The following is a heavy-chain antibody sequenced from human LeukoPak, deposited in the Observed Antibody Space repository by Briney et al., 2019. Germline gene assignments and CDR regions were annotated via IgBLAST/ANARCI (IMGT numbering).Heavy chain of an antibody. CDR1: GGSISSSSYY. V-gene: IGHV4-39*07. CDR2: IYYSGST. J-gene: IGHJ4*02. Sequence: SETLSLTCTVSGGSISSSSYYWGWIRQPPGKGLEWIGSIYYSGSTYYNPSLKSRVTISVDTSKNQFSLKLSSVTAADTAVYYRARDPRYSGYDYSPDYWGQGTLVTVSS. CDR3: ARDPRYSGYDYSPDY. D-gene: IGHD5-12*01.